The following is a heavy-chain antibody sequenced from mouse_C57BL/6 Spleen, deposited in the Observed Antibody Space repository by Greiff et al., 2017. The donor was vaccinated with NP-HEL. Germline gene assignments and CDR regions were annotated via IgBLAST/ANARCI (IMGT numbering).Heavy chain of an antibody. Sequence: EVQLQQSGPELVKPGASVKISCKASGYTFTDYYMNWVKQSNGKSLEWIGDMNPNNGGTSYNQKFKGKATLTVDKYSSTAYMELRSLTSEDPAVYYCARMLTGTDYWGQGTTLPVSS. CDR1: GYTFTDYY. D-gene: IGHD4-1*01. J-gene: IGHJ2*01. V-gene: IGHV1-26*01. CDR2: MNPNNGGT. CDR3: ARMLTGTDY.